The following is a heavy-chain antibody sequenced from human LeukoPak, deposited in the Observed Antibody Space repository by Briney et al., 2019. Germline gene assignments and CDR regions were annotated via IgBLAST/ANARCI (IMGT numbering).Heavy chain of an antibody. V-gene: IGHV3-53*01. CDR3: ARLGSPPGSDYYHFDY. J-gene: IGHJ4*02. D-gene: IGHD3-22*01. CDR1: GFLVSSNY. Sequence: PGGSLRLSCAASGFLVSSNYMSWVRQAPGKGLEWGSVIYSGGGTNYADSVKGRFTISRDNSKSTLYLQMNTLRAEDTAVYYCARLGSPPGSDYYHFDYWGQGTLVTVSS. CDR2: IYSGGGT.